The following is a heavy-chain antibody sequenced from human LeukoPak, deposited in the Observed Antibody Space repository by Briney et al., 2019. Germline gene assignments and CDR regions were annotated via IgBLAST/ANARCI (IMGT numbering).Heavy chain of an antibody. CDR2: INPSVAST. CDR3: ARDLEGYYDSSGYYSHWFDP. Sequence: WASVKVSCKASGYTFTSYYMHWVRQAPGQGLEWMGIINPSVASTSYAQKFQGRVTMTRDMSASTVYMELSSLRSEDTAVYYCARDLEGYYDSSGYYSHWFDPWGQGTLVTVSS. V-gene: IGHV1-46*01. CDR1: GYTFTSYY. J-gene: IGHJ5*02. D-gene: IGHD3-22*01.